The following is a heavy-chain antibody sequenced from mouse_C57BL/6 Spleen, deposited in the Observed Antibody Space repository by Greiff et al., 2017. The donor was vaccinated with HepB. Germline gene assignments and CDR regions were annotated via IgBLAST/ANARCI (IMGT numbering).Heavy chain of an antibody. CDR3: ARSIVTTVFYRGDY. V-gene: IGHV1-81*01. CDR1: GYTFTSYG. D-gene: IGHD2-5*01. J-gene: IGHJ4*01. CDR2: IYPRSGNT. Sequence: VQLQQSGAELARPGASVKLSCKASGYTFTSYGISWVKQRTGQGLEWIGEIYPRSGNTYYNEKFKGKATLTADKSSSTSYMEIRSLTSEDSAVYICARSIVTTVFYRGDYWGQGTSVTVSS.